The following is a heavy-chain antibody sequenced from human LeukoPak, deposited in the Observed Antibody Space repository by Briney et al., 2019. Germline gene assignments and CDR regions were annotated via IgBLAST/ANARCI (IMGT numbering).Heavy chain of an antibody. D-gene: IGHD6-19*01. CDR2: IYYSGST. V-gene: IGHV4-39*07. Sequence: SETLSLTCTVSGGSISSSSYYWGWIRQPPGKGLEWIGSIYYSGSTYYNPSLKSRVTISVDTSKNQFSLKLSSVTAADTAVYYCARAIAVAGTHFDYWGQGTLVTVPS. CDR3: ARAIAVAGTHFDY. J-gene: IGHJ4*02. CDR1: GGSISSSSYY.